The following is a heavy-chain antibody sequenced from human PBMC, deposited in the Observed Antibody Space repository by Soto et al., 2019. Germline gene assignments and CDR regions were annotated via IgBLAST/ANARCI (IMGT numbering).Heavy chain of an antibody. CDR1: GYIFANYG. J-gene: IGHJ5*02. CDR2: ISGYNGNT. CDR3: ARDEVPAANWLDR. Sequence: QVQLVQSGAEAKKPGASVKVACKASGYIFANYGITWVRQAPGQGLEWMGWISGYNGNTKYAQHLQGRVTMTSDTSTTTAYMELRNLRSDDTAVYYCARDEVPAANWLDRWGQGTLVTVSS. D-gene: IGHD2-2*01. V-gene: IGHV1-18*01.